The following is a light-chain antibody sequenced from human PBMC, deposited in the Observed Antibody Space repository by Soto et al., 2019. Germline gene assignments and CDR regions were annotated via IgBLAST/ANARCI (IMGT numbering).Light chain of an antibody. Sequence: EIVMTQSPATLSVSPGERATLSCRASQSVSSNLAWYQQKPGQAPRLLIYGASTRATGIPAKFSGSGAGTEFTPNISSLQSEDVAVYYCQQYNNWPLTFGGGTKVEIK. CDR1: QSVSSN. CDR3: QQYNNWPLT. V-gene: IGKV3-15*01. J-gene: IGKJ4*01. CDR2: GAS.